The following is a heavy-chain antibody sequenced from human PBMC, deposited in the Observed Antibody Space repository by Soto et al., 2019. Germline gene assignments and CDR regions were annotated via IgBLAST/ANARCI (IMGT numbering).Heavy chain of an antibody. V-gene: IGHV1-69*12. J-gene: IGHJ6*02. Sequence: QVQLVQSGAEVKKPGSSVKVSCKASGGTFSSYAISWVRQAPGQGLEWMGGFIPIFGAANYAQKFQGRVRITADESTRAAYMELSSPRSEDTAVYYCARHVPAAGYYYGMDVWGQGTTVTVSS. CDR3: ARHVPAAGYYYGMDV. D-gene: IGHD2-2*01. CDR2: FIPIFGAA. CDR1: GGTFSSYA.